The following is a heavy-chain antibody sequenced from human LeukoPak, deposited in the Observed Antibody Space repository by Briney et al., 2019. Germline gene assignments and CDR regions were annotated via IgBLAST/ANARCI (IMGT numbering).Heavy chain of an antibody. CDR3: ARERGDLAHDAGDY. Sequence: PGGSLRLSCAASGFTFSSHGMHWVRQAPGKGLEGVAFIRYDGSNKYYADSVKGQFTISRDNSKNTLYLQMNSLRAEDTAVYYRARERGDLAHDAGDYWGQGNLVTVSS. CDR1: GFTFSSHG. V-gene: IGHV3-30*02. J-gene: IGHJ4*02. CDR2: IRYDGSNK. D-gene: IGHD5-24*01.